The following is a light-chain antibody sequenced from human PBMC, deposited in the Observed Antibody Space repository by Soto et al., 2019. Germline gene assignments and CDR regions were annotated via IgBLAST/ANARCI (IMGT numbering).Light chain of an antibody. CDR2: DAS. Sequence: EIVLTQSPVTLSLSPGERATLSCRASQSVSNSLAWYQQKPGQAPRLLIYDASSRSTGIPTRFSGSWSETAFNHNVSSLEPEDFAVYYRQQRSKWPLSFGGGTKVEIK. V-gene: IGKV3-11*01. CDR1: QSVSNS. CDR3: QQRSKWPLS. J-gene: IGKJ4*01.